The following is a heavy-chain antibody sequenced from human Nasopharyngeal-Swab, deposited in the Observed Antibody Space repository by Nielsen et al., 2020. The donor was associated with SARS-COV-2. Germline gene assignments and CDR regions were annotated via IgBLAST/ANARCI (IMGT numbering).Heavy chain of an antibody. CDR3: AKIWRVWQQHCFDY. V-gene: IGHV3-21*01. D-gene: IGHD6-13*01. CDR1: GFTFSSYS. Sequence: GGSLRLSCAVSGFTFSSYSMNWVRQAPGKGLEWVSSISSSSSNIYYADSVKGRFTISRDNAKNSLYLQMNSLRAEDTAVYYCAKIWRVWQQHCFDYWGQGTLVTVSS. CDR2: ISSSSSNI. J-gene: IGHJ4*02.